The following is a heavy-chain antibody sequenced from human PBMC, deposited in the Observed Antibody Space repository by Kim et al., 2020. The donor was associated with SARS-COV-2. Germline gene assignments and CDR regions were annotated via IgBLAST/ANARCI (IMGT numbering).Heavy chain of an antibody. J-gene: IGHJ4*02. CDR2: IYYSGST. D-gene: IGHD4-17*01. CDR1: GGSISSSSYY. V-gene: IGHV4-39*01. Sequence: SETLSLTCTVSGGSISSSSYYWGWIRQPPGKGLEWIGSIYYSGSTYYNPSLKSRVTISVDTSKNQFSLKLSSVTAADTAVYYCASTIRPRRTTVTTYDYWGQGTLVTVSS. CDR3: ASTIRPRRTTVTTYDY.